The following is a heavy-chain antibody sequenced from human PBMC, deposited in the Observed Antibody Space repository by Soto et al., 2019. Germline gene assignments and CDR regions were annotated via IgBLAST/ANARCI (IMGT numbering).Heavy chain of an antibody. J-gene: IGHJ5*02. Sequence: PGGSLRLSCAVSGFTFSSYAMNWVRQAPGKGLEWVSVISGRDSSTYYADSVKGRFTISRDNSKNTLYVQMNSLRADDTAIYYFAKAISGYNAPLDHRGQRTPVTGSS. CDR1: GFTFSSYA. D-gene: IGHD5-12*01. CDR3: AKAISGYNAPLDH. CDR2: ISGRDSST. V-gene: IGHV3-23*01.